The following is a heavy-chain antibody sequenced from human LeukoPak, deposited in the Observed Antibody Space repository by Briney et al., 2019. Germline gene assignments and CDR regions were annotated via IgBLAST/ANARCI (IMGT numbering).Heavy chain of an antibody. CDR3: ASEANLGAFDI. D-gene: IGHD7-27*01. J-gene: IGHJ3*02. CDR1: GGSISSGSYY. Sequence: SETLSLTCTVSGGSISSGSYYWSWIRQPAGKGLEWIGRIYTSGSTNYNPSLKSRVTISVDTSKNQFSLKLSSVTAADTAVHYCASEANLGAFDIWGQGTMVTVSS. V-gene: IGHV4-61*02. CDR2: IYTSGST.